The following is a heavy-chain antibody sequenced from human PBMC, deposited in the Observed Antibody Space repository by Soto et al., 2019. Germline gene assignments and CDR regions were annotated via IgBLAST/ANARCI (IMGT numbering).Heavy chain of an antibody. CDR3: ARGFGGTIFGAITNFYYYAMEV. D-gene: IGHD3-3*01. V-gene: IGHV4-34*01. CDR2: INYSGTT. CDR1: GGSFSGYY. Sequence: QVQLHQVGAGLLKPSETLSLTCVVYGGSFSGYYWIWVRQPPGEGLEWIGEINYSGTTNYSPSLKSRVTPSVDTSKNQFSLKVSSVTAADTAVSYCARGFGGTIFGAITNFYYYAMEVWGQGTTVTVSS. J-gene: IGHJ6*02.